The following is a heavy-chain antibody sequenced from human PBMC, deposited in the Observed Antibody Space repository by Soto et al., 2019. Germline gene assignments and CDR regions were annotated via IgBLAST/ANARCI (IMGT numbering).Heavy chain of an antibody. J-gene: IGHJ5*02. CDR3: VRGGGGGLFDP. Sequence: GGSLRLSCASSGFTFSDYYMSWIRQAPGKGLEWLSYISPGSRYPAYADSVKGRFTISRDNARRSLSLQMNSLTVDDTAIYYCVRGGGGGLFDPWGQGSMVTVSS. CDR1: GFTFSDYY. D-gene: IGHD2-15*01. CDR2: ISPGSRYP. V-gene: IGHV3-11*06.